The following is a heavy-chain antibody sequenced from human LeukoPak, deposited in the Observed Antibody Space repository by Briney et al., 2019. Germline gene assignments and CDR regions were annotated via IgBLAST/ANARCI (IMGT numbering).Heavy chain of an antibody. V-gene: IGHV3-7*01. Sequence: GGSLRLSCAASGFAFSSYWMSWVRQAPGKGLEWVANIKQDGSEKYYVDSVKGRFTISRDNAKNSLYLQMNSLRDEDTAVYYCARDQEMATILDAFDIWGQGTMVTVSS. CDR1: GFAFSSYW. CDR2: IKQDGSEK. J-gene: IGHJ3*02. D-gene: IGHD5-24*01. CDR3: ARDQEMATILDAFDI.